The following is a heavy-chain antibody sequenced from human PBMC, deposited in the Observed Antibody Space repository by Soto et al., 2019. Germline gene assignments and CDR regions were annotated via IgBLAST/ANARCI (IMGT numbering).Heavy chain of an antibody. CDR1: GFSLSTSGVG. V-gene: IGHV2-5*01. CDR2: IYWNDDK. D-gene: IGHD3-22*01. CDR3: AHRQENTMIVVRGAFDI. J-gene: IGHJ3*02. Sequence: QITLKESGPTLVKPTQTLTLTCTFSGFSLSTSGVGVGWIRQPPGKALEWLALIYWNDDKRYSPSLKSRLTITKDTSKNQVVLTMTNMDPVDTATYYCAHRQENTMIVVRGAFDIWGQGTMVTVSS.